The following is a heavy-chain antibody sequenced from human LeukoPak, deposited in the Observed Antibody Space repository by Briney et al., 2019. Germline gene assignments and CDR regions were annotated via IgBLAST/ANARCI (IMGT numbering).Heavy chain of an antibody. CDR3: ARAGEYCSSTSCNRYYYYYGMDV. J-gene: IGHJ6*02. CDR1: GFTFSSYE. CDR2: IGSSGSTI. D-gene: IGHD2-2*01. V-gene: IGHV3-48*03. Sequence: GGSLRLSCAASGFTFSSYEMNWVRQAPGKGLEWVSYIGSSGSTIYYADSVKGRFTISRDNAKNSLYLQMNSLRAEDTAVYYCARAGEYCSSTSCNRYYYYYGMDVWGQGTTVTVSS.